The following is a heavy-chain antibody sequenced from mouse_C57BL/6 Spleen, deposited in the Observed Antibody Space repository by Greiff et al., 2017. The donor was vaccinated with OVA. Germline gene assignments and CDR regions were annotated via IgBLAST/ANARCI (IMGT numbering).Heavy chain of an antibody. Sequence: VQLQQSGAELVRPGSSVKLSCKASGYTFTSYWMDWVKQRPGQGLEWIGNIYPSDSETHYNQKFKDKATLTVDKSSSTAYMQLSSLTSEDSAVYYCARWVSGPYYFDYWGQGTTLTVSS. J-gene: IGHJ2*01. CDR1: GYTFTSYW. CDR2: IYPSDSET. D-gene: IGHD3-2*02. V-gene: IGHV1-61*01. CDR3: ARWVSGPYYFDY.